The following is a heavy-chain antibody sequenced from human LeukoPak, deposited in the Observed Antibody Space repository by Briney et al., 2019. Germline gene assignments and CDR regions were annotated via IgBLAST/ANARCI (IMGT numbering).Heavy chain of an antibody. CDR1: GGSISGWY. Sequence: SESRSLTCTVSGGSISGWYWSWTRQPAGKGLEWIGRLYSTGGTIYNPSLKSRVTMSVDTSKNHFSLKLSSVTAADTAVYYCARWNDAFDMWGQGKMVTVSS. CDR3: ARWNDAFDM. J-gene: IGHJ3*02. CDR2: LYSTGGT. D-gene: IGHD1-1*01. V-gene: IGHV4-4*07.